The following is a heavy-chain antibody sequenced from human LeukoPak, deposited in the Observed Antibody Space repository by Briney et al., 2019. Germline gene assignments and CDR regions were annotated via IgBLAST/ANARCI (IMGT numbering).Heavy chain of an antibody. CDR2: IYYSGSTNY. D-gene: IGHD6-19*01. CDR1: GGSISNKY. CDR3: TRESSGWSIDY. V-gene: IGHV4-59*12. Sequence: SGTLSLTCTVSGGSISNKYWSWVRQPPGKGLEWIGCIYYSGSTNYNYNPSLKSRVIISVDTSKNQFSLNLRSVTAADTAVYYCTRESSGWSIDYWGQGTLVTVPS. J-gene: IGHJ4*02.